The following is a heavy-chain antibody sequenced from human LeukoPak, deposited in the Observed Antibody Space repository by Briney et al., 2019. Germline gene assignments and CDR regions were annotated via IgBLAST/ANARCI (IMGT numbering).Heavy chain of an antibody. CDR2: ISSNGGST. J-gene: IGHJ4*02. CDR1: GFTFSSYD. Sequence: GGSLRLSSAASGFTFSSYDMHWVRQAPGKGLEYVSAISSNGGSTYYANSVKSRFTISRDNSKNTLYLQMGSLRAEDMAVYYCAREEPAYYFDYWGQGTLVTVSS. CDR3: AREEPAYYFDY. D-gene: IGHD1-14*01. V-gene: IGHV3-64*01.